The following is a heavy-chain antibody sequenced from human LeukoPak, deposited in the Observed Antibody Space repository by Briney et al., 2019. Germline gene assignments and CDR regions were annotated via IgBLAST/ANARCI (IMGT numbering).Heavy chain of an antibody. J-gene: IGHJ5*02. V-gene: IGHV4-59*01. D-gene: IGHD2-15*01. CDR1: GGSISSYY. CDR3: ARRPAGRRGYCSGGSCYSGSNWFDP. Sequence: SETLSLTCTVSGGSISSYYWSWIRQPPGKGLEWIGYIYYTGSTNYNPSLKSRVTISVDTSKNQFSLKLSSVTAADTAVYYCARRPAGRRGYCSGGSCYSGSNWFDPWGQGTLVTVSS. CDR2: IYYTGST.